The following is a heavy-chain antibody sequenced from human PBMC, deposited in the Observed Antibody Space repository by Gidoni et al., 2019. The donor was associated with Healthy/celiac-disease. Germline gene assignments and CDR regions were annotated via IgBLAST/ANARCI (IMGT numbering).Heavy chain of an antibody. CDR1: GGSISSSSYY. CDR3: ARRKPATIVGATAWFDP. Sequence: QLQLQESGPGLVKPSETLSLTCTVSGGSISSSSYYWGWIRQPPGKGLEWIGSIYYSGSTYYNPFLKSRVTISVDTSRNQFSLKLSSVTAADTAVYYCARRKPATIVGATAWFDPWGQGTLVTVSS. J-gene: IGHJ5*02. CDR2: IYYSGST. V-gene: IGHV4-39*01. D-gene: IGHD1-26*01.